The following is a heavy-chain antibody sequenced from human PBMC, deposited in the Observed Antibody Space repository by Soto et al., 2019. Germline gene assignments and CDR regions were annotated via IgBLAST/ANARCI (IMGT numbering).Heavy chain of an antibody. CDR2: ISGSGGST. CDR1: GFTFSSYA. D-gene: IGHD2-2*01. CDR3: VCVVPAAMGGIY. J-gene: IGHJ4*02. Sequence: EVQLLESGGGLVQPGGSLRLSCAASGFTFSSYAMSWVRQAPGKGLEWVSAISGSGGSTYYADSVKGRFTISRDNSKNKLYLQMNSLRAEDTAVYYCVCVVPAAMGGIYWGQGTLVTVSS. V-gene: IGHV3-23*01.